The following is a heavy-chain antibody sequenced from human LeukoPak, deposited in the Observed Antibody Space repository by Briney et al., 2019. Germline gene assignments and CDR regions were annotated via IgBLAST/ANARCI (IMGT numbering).Heavy chain of an antibody. D-gene: IGHD5-24*01. Sequence: GGSLRLSCAASGFTFSDNYMTWIRQAPGKGLEWVSYISEGGGTIYCADSVKGRFAVSRDNAKNSMWLQMNSLRVEDTAVYYCARRDGNLWGRGTLVTVSS. CDR1: GFTFSDNY. J-gene: IGHJ2*01. CDR3: ARRDGNL. V-gene: IGHV3-11*01. CDR2: ISEGGGTI.